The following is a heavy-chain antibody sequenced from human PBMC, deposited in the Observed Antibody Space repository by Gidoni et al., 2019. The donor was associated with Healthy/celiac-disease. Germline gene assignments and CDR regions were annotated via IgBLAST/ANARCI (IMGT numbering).Heavy chain of an antibody. CDR3: AKVRGDPRGYYDSSGYPYYFDY. CDR2: ISYDGSNK. D-gene: IGHD3-22*01. J-gene: IGHJ4*02. CDR1: GFTFSSYC. Sequence: QVQLVESGGGVFQPGRSLRLSCAASGFTFSSYCRHWVRQAPGKGLELVAVISYDGSNKYYADSVKCRFTISRDNSKNTLYLQMNSLRAEDTAVYYCAKVRGDPRGYYDSSGYPYYFDYWGQGTLVTVSS. V-gene: IGHV3-30*18.